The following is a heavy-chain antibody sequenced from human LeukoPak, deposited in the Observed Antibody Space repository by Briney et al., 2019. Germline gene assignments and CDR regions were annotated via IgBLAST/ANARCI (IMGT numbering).Heavy chain of an antibody. CDR3: ARDGGSGTVGGAGADYYYGMDV. D-gene: IGHD1-26*01. J-gene: IGHJ6*02. V-gene: IGHV4-59*01. Sequence: SETLSLTCSVSGASISSYYWSWIRQPPGKGLECIGYIYNRGSTNYNPSLKSRVTISVDTSKNQFSLKLNSVTAADTAVYYCARDGGSGTVGGAGADYYYGMDVWGQGTTVSVSS. CDR1: GASISSYY. CDR2: IYNRGST.